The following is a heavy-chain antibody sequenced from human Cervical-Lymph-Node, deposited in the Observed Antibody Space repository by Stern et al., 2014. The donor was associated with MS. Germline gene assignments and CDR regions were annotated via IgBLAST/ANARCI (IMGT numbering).Heavy chain of an antibody. CDR2: TIPIYDTP. CDR3: ARARWNAPFDY. J-gene: IGHJ4*02. D-gene: IGHD1-1*01. Sequence: QMQLVHSGAEVKKPGSSVKVSCKASGGIFSSYGINWVRQDPGQGLEWMGGTIPIYDTPNYAQKVLGRVTINADESTSTAYMELSSLATEDTAVYYCARARWNAPFDYWGQGTLVTVSS. CDR1: GGIFSSYG. V-gene: IGHV1-69*01.